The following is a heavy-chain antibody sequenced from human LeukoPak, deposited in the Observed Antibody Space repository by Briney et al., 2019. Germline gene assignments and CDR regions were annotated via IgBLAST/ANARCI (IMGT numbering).Heavy chain of an antibody. CDR2: INPSGGST. Sequence: ASVKVSCKASGYTFTSYYMHWVRQAPGQGLEWMGIINPSGGSTSYAQKFQGRVTMTRDTSTSTVYMELSSLRSEDTAVYYCAREYYDSSGYYLYVDYWGQGTLVTVSS. J-gene: IGHJ4*02. D-gene: IGHD3-22*01. V-gene: IGHV1-46*01. CDR3: AREYYDSSGYYLYVDY. CDR1: GYTFTSYY.